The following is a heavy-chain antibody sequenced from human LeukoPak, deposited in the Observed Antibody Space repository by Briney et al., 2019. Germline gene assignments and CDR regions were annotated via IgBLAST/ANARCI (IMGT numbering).Heavy chain of an antibody. J-gene: IGHJ4*02. V-gene: IGHV4-34*01. CDR2: INHSGST. Sequence: PSETLSLICAVYGGSFSGYYWSWIRQPPGKGLEWIGEINHSGSTNYNPSLKSRVTISVDTSKNQFSLKLSSVTAADTAVYYCAREVFGWYSFDYWGQGTLVTVSS. CDR1: GGSFSGYY. CDR3: AREVFGWYSFDY. D-gene: IGHD6-19*01.